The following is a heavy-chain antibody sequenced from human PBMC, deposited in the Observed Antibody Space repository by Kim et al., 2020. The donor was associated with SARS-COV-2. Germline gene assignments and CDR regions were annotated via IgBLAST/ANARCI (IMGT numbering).Heavy chain of an antibody. Sequence: ASVKVSCKASGYTFTTYYMHWVRQAPGQGLEWMGIINPSGGSTSYAQKFQGRVTMTRDTSTSTVYMELSSLRSEDTAVYFCARDTTIAAADTFEYYYYGMDVWGQGTTVPVSS. V-gene: IGHV1-46*01. CDR2: INPSGGST. D-gene: IGHD6-13*01. CDR1: GYTFTTYY. CDR3: ARDTTIAAADTFEYYYYGMDV. J-gene: IGHJ6*02.